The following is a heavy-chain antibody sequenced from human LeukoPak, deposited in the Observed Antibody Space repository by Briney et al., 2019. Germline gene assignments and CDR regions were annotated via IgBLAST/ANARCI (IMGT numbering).Heavy chain of an antibody. J-gene: IGHJ4*02. V-gene: IGHV1-18*01. D-gene: IGHD3-22*01. CDR3: ATIDGHYDSSGY. CDR2: ISAYNGNT. Sequence: ASVKVSRKASGYTFTSYGISWVRQAPGQGLEWMGWISAYNGNTNYAQKLQGRVTMTTDTSTSTAYMELRSLRSDDTAVYYCATIDGHYDSSGYWGQGTLVIVSS. CDR1: GYTFTSYG.